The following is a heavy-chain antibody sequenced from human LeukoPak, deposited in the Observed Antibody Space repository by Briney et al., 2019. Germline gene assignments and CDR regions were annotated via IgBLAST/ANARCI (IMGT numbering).Heavy chain of an antibody. Sequence: GGSLRLSCAASGFTFSSHGMNWVRQAPGKGLEWISGISPSADITYYADSVRGRFTISRDNAKNTLYLQMNSLRAEDTAVYYCATLISGWSLYWGQGTLVTVSS. J-gene: IGHJ4*02. CDR3: ATLISGWSLY. CDR2: ISPSADIT. V-gene: IGHV3-23*01. D-gene: IGHD6-19*01. CDR1: GFTFSSHG.